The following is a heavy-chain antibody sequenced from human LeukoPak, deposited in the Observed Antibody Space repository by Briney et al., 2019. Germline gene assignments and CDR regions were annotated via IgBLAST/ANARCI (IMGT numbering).Heavy chain of an antibody. Sequence: PGGSLRLSCAASGFTFSSYAMHWVRQAPGKGLGWVAVISYDGSNKYYADSVKGRFTISRDNSKNTLYLQMNSLRAEDTAVYYCARDSSDYVGPMWFDPWGQGTLVTVSS. V-gene: IGHV3-30*14. CDR3: ARDSSDYVGPMWFDP. CDR1: GFTFSSYA. CDR2: ISYDGSNK. D-gene: IGHD5-12*01. J-gene: IGHJ5*02.